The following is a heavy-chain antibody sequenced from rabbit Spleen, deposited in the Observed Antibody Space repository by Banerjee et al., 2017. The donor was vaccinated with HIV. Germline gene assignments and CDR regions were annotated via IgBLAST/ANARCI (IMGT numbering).Heavy chain of an antibody. Sequence: QSLEESGGGLVKPGGTLTLTCKASGFDFSSSYWICWVRQAPGKGLEWIGCIYTGSSGSTYYASWAKGRFTITKTSSTTVTLQMTSLTVADTATYFCARGGTSSGRYFGLWGPGTLVTVS. D-gene: IGHD1-1*01. V-gene: IGHV1S40*01. CDR2: IYTGSSGST. J-gene: IGHJ4*01. CDR3: ARGGTSSGRYFGL. CDR1: GFDFSSSYW.